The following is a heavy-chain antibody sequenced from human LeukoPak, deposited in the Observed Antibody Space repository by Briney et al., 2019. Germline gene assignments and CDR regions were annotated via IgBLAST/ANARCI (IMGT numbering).Heavy chain of an antibody. V-gene: IGHV4-59*01. CDR3: ARSATFGPDAFDF. CDR2: IYYSGST. D-gene: IGHD3-10*01. CDR1: GGSISSYF. Sequence: KPSETLSLTCTVSGGSISSYFWSWIQQPPGKGLEWIAYIYYSGSTNYNPSLKSRVTISVDTSKNQFSLKLSSVTAADTAVYYCARSATFGPDAFDFWGQGTMVTVSS. J-gene: IGHJ3*01.